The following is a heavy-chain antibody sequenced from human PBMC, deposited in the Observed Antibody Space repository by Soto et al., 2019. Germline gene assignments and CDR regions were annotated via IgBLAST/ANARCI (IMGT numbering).Heavy chain of an antibody. CDR1: GYTFTGYY. J-gene: IGHJ6*02. CDR3: ARENIVLVPAAPSHYGMDV. Sequence: ASVKVSCKASGYTFTGYYMHWVRQAPGQGLEWMGWINPNSGGTNYAQKFQGWVTMTRDTSISTAYMELSRLRSDDTAVYYCARENIVLVPAAPSHYGMDVWGQGTTVTVSS. CDR2: INPNSGGT. D-gene: IGHD2-2*01. V-gene: IGHV1-2*04.